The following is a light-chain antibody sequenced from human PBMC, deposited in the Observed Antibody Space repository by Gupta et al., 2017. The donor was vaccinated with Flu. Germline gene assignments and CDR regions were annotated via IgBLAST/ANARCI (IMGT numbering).Light chain of an antibody. Sequence: SYVLTQPPSVSVAPGQTAMITCGGNNIGSKSVHWYQQKPGQAPVLVVYDDSARPSGIPERFSGSNSGNTATLTISRVEAGDEADYYCQVWDSSSDHLYVFGTGTKVTVL. CDR1: NIGSKS. V-gene: IGLV3-21*02. J-gene: IGLJ1*01. CDR2: DDS. CDR3: QVWDSSSDHLYV.